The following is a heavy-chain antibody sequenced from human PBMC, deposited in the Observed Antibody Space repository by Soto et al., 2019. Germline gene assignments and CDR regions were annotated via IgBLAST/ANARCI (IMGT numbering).Heavy chain of an antibody. Sequence: PWGSLRLSCAASGFIFSDYAMTWVRQAPGRGLEWVSTISGSGGMTYYTNSVRGRFTISRDNSKNTVSLQMSSLRAEDTAMYFCAKVNFFDTPGTFDVWGQGTPVTVSS. CDR1: GFIFSDYA. J-gene: IGHJ3*01. CDR3: AKVNFFDTPGTFDV. D-gene: IGHD2-15*01. CDR2: ISGSGGMT. V-gene: IGHV3-23*01.